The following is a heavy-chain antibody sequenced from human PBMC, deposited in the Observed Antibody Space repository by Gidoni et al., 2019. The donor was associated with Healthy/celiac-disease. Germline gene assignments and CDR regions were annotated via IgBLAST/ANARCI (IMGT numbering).Heavy chain of an antibody. Sequence: QVQLQQWGAGLLKPSETLSLTCAVYGGSFSGYYWSWIRPPPGKGLEWIGEINHSGSTNYNPSLKSRVTISVDTSKNQFSLKLSSVTAADTAVYYCAREDCTNGVCYTKVRYFDLWGRGTLVTVSS. CDR3: AREDCTNGVCYTKVRYFDL. J-gene: IGHJ2*01. D-gene: IGHD2-8*01. V-gene: IGHV4-34*01. CDR2: INHSGST. CDR1: GGSFSGYY.